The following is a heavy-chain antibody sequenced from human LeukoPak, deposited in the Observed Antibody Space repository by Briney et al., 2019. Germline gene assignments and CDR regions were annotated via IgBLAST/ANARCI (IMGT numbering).Heavy chain of an antibody. D-gene: IGHD3-10*01. J-gene: IGHJ3*02. CDR1: GGSISSDNW. Sequence: KTSETLSLTCAVSGGSISSDNWWGWVRQPPGKGLEWIGEINHSGSTNYNPSLKSRATISVDTSKNQFSLKLSSVTAADTAVYYCARAHVLLWFGESYVLSDAFDIWGQGTMVTVSS. CDR3: ARAHVLLWFGESYVLSDAFDI. V-gene: IGHV4-4*02. CDR2: INHSGST.